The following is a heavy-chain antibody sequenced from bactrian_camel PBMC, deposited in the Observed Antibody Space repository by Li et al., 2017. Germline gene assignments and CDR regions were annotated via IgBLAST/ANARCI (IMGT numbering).Heavy chain of an antibody. D-gene: IGHD3*01. Sequence: HVQLVESGGGSAQAGGSLRLSCTASGYTYIRAWFRQAPGQEREAVAEIDSAGILRYARPVEGRFTASKDNAKNTLFLQMNSLKPEDTAMYYCAAEPYDRTWCSMSMDGYKSWGQGTQVTVS. CDR2: IDSAGIL. CDR1: GYTYIR. CDR3: AAEPYDRTWCSMSMDGYKS. V-gene: IGHV3S53*01. J-gene: IGHJ6*01.